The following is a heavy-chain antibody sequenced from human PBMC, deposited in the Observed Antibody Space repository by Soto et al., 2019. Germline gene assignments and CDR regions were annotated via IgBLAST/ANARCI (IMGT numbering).Heavy chain of an antibody. V-gene: IGHV5-51*01. D-gene: IGHD1-1*01. J-gene: IGHJ3*02. CDR2: IYPGDSDT. CDR3: ARRRDGWRYKAFDI. Sequence: GESLKISCKGSGYSFSNYWIGWARQMPGKGLEWMGIIYPGDSDTRYSPSLQGQVTMSADKSITTAYLQWSSLKASDTAMYYCARRRDGWRYKAFDIWGQGKVVTVSS. CDR1: GYSFSNYW.